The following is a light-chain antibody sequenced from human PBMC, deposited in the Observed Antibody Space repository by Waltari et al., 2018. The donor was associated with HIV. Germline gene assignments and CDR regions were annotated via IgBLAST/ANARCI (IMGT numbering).Light chain of an antibody. CDR2: GAS. CDR1: QSVSSN. Sequence: EIVMTQSPATLSVSPGERATLSYRASQSVSSNLAWYQQKPGQAPRLLSYGASTRATGIPARFSGSGSGTEFTLTISGLQSEDFAVYFCQRYNNWPPYTFGQGTKLEIK. J-gene: IGKJ2*01. V-gene: IGKV3-15*01. CDR3: QRYNNWPPYT.